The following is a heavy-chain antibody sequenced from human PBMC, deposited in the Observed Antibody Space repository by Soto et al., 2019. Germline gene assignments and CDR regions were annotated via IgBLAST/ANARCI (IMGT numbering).Heavy chain of an antibody. CDR3: ARAYLLRGFDY. V-gene: IGHV4-59*01. J-gene: IGHJ4*02. Sequence: SETLSLTCTVSGGSISSYYWSWIRQPPGKGLEWIGYIYYSGSTNYNPSLKSRVTISVDTSKNQFSLKLSSVTAADTAVYYCARAYLLRGFDYWGQGALVTVS. CDR1: GGSISSYY. D-gene: IGHD3-10*01. CDR2: IYYSGST.